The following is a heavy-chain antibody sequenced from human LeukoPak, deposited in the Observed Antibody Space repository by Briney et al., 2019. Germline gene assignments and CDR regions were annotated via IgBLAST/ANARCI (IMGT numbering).Heavy chain of an antibody. V-gene: IGHV4-59*01. CDR3: ARERVGFSGSYEGVDY. J-gene: IGHJ4*02. CDR2: IYYSGST. Sequence: PSETLSLTCTVSGGSISSYYWSWIRQPPGKGLEWIGYIYYSGSTNYNPSLKSRVTISVDTSKNQFSLKLSSVTAADTAVYYCARERVGFSGSYEGVDYWGQGTLVTVSS. CDR1: GGSISSYY. D-gene: IGHD1-26*01.